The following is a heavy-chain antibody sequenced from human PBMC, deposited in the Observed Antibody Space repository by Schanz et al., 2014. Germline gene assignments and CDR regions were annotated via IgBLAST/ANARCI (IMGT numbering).Heavy chain of an antibody. CDR1: GFIFRTYG. CDR3: ARDRWDWNNAFDI. D-gene: IGHD1-1*01. J-gene: IGHJ3*02. Sequence: QVHLVESGGGVVQPGGSLRLSCAASGFIFRTYGMHWVRQAPGKGLEWVAFIHYDGTYKYYADSVKGRFTISRDNSENTLYLQMISLRAEDTAVYYCARDRWDWNNAFDIWGQGTMVTVSS. CDR2: IHYDGTYK. V-gene: IGHV3-30*02.